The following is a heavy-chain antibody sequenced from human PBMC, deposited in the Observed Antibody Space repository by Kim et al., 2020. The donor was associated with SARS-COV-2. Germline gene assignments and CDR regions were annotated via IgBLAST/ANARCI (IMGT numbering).Heavy chain of an antibody. Sequence: SETLSLTCTVSGGSISSYYWSWIRQPPGKGLEWVGYIYYSGSTNYNPSLKSRVTISVDTSKNQFLLKLSSGTAADTAVYYCARLGLCGYCSGGSCQGAFDIWGQGTMVTVSS. D-gene: IGHD2-15*01. J-gene: IGHJ3*02. CDR2: IYYSGST. CDR3: ARLGLCGYCSGGSCQGAFDI. CDR1: GGSISSYY. V-gene: IGHV4-59*08.